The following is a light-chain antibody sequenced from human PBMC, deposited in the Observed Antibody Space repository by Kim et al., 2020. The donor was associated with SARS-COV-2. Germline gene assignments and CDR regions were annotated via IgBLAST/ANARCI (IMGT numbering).Light chain of an antibody. Sequence: AIQLTQSPSSLSASVGDRVTITCRASQAISSALAWYQQKPGRPPKLLIYGASNLESGVPSSFSGSGSVTDFTLTISSLQPENFATYYCQHFDSYPLTFGGGTKVDIK. CDR1: QAISSA. J-gene: IGKJ4*01. V-gene: IGKV1-13*02. CDR3: QHFDSYPLT. CDR2: GAS.